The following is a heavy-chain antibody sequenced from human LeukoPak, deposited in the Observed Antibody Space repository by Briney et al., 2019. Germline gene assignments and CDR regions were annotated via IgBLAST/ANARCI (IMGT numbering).Heavy chain of an antibody. CDR2: IWYDGSNK. CDR1: GFTFXSYG. D-gene: IGHD6-19*01. J-gene: IGHJ4*02. Sequence: PXXSRRLSWAXXGFTFXSYGMHWVRQAPGKGLEWVAVIWYDGSNKYYADSVKGRFTISRDNSKNTLYLQMNSLRAEDTAVYYCARLKQWAFDYWGQGTLVTVSS. CDR3: ARLKQWAFDY. V-gene: IGHV3-33*01.